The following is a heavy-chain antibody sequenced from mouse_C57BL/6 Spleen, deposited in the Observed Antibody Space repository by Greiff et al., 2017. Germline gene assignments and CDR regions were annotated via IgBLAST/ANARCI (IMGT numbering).Heavy chain of an antibody. Sequence: EVKLMESGGGLVKPGGSLKLSCAASGFTFSSYAMSWVRQTPEKRLEWVATISDGGSYTYYPDNVKGRFTISRDNAKNTLYLQMSHLKSEDTAMYYCARDRGDYDGDLYYFDYWGQGTTLTVSS. CDR2: ISDGGSYT. J-gene: IGHJ2*01. CDR3: ARDRGDYDGDLYYFDY. D-gene: IGHD2-4*01. CDR1: GFTFSSYA. V-gene: IGHV5-4*01.